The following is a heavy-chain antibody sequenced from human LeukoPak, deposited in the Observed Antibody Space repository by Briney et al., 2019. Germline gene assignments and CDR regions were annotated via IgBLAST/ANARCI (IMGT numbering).Heavy chain of an antibody. D-gene: IGHD3-9*01. Sequence: GSLRLSCAASGFTFSSYEMNWVRQPPGKGLEWIGEINHSGSTNYNPSLKSRVTISIDTSKNQFSLKLSSVTAADTAVYYCARLVLRYFDWVSRPYYFDYWGQGTLVTVSS. CDR1: GFTFSSYE. CDR2: INHSGST. J-gene: IGHJ4*02. CDR3: ARLVLRYFDWVSRPYYFDY. V-gene: IGHV4-34*01.